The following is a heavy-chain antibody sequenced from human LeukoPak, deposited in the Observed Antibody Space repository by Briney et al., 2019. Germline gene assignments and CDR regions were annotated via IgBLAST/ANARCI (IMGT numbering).Heavy chain of an antibody. CDR2: ISAYNGNT. Sequence: GASVKVSCKASGYTFTSYGISWVRQAPGQGLEWMGWISAYNGNTNYAQKLQGRVTMTTDTSTSTAYMELRSLRSDDTAVYYCARGLESSGYSLGWFDPWGQGTLVTVSS. CDR1: GYTFTSYG. CDR3: ARGLESSGYSLGWFDP. J-gene: IGHJ5*02. D-gene: IGHD3-22*01. V-gene: IGHV1-18*01.